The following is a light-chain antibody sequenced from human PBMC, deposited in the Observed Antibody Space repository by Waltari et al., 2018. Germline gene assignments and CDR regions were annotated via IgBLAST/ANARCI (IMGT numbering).Light chain of an antibody. J-gene: IGLJ2*01. CDR2: EGS. V-gene: IGLV2-23*01. Sequence: SITISCTGTSSDVGSYNLVSWYQQHPGKAPKLMIYEGSKRPSGVSNRFSGSKSGNPASLTISGLQAEDEADYYCCSYAGSSTVVFGGGTKLTVL. CDR1: SSDVGSYNL. CDR3: CSYAGSSTVV.